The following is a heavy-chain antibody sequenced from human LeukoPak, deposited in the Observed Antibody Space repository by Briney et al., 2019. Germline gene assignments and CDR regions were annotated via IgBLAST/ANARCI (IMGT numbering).Heavy chain of an antibody. J-gene: IGHJ3*02. CDR2: ISYDGSNK. D-gene: IGHD5-18*01. Sequence: TGGSLRLSCAASGFTFSSFATSWVRQAPGKGLEWVAVISYDGSNKYYADSVKGRFTISRDNSKNTLYLQMNSLRAEDTAVYYCAGGYSYGPHAFDIWGQGTMVTVSS. CDR1: GFTFSSFA. CDR3: AGGYSYGPHAFDI. V-gene: IGHV3-30*03.